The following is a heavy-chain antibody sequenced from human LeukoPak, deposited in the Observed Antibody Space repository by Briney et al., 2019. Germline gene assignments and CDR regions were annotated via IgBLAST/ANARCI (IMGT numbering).Heavy chain of an antibody. D-gene: IGHD7-27*01. V-gene: IGHV1-18*01. CDR3: AITEFRIWGPYYFDY. CDR1: GYTFTSYG. CDR2: ISAYNGNT. J-gene: IGHJ4*02. Sequence: GASVKVSCKASGYTFTSYGISWVRQAPGQGLEWMGWISAYNGNTNYAQKFQGRVTITADKSTSTAYMELSSLRSEDTAVYYCAITEFRIWGPYYFDYWGQGTLVTVSS.